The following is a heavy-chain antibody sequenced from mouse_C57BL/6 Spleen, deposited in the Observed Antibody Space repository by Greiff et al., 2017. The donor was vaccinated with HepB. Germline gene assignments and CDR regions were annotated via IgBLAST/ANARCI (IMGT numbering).Heavy chain of an antibody. CDR1: GFSLTSYG. CDR2: IWGVGST. D-gene: IGHD1-1*01. Sequence: QVQLQQSGPGLVAPSQSLSITCTVSGFSLTSYGVDWVRQSPGKGLEWLGVIWGVGSTNYNSALKSRLSISKDNSKSQVFLKMNSLQTDDTAMYYCASRTNYSPFAYWGQGTLVTVSA. V-gene: IGHV2-6*01. CDR3: ASRTNYSPFAY. J-gene: IGHJ3*01.